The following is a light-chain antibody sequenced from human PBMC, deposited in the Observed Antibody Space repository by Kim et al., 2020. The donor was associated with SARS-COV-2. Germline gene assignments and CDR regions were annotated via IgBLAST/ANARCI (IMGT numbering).Light chain of an antibody. V-gene: IGLV2-14*04. J-gene: IGLJ3*02. Sequence: GQSITISCTGTSSDVGGYNYVSWYQQHPGKAPKVMIYDVTERPSGVSNRFSGSKSGNTASLTSSGLQAEDEADYYCTSYTSSTTWVFGGGTQLTVL. CDR1: SSDVGGYNY. CDR2: DVT. CDR3: TSYTSSTTWV.